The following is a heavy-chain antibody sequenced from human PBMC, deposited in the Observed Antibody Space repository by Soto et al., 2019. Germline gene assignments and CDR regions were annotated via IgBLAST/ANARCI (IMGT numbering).Heavy chain of an antibody. V-gene: IGHV4-30-4*01. Sequence: SETLSLTCSFSGVSINSDDHYWTWIRQPPGKGLEWIGSIYYSGTTNYNPSLKSRITVSIDTSKNQFSLNLTSVTAADTALYYCDRQRRAGYWFAPWGQGTPVTVSS. CDR1: GVSINSDDHY. CDR2: IYYSGTT. J-gene: IGHJ5*02. CDR3: DRQRRAGYWFAP.